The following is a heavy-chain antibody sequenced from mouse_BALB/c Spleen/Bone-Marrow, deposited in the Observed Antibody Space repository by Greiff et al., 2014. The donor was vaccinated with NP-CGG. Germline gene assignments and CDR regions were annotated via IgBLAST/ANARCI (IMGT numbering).Heavy chain of an antibody. Sequence: QVQLKESGAELARPGASVKMSCKASGYSFTSYTMHWVKQRPGQGLEWIGYINPSSGYTNYNQKFKDKATLTADKSSSTAYMQPSSLTSEDSAVYYCARGWDYEGYFDYWGQDTTLTVSS. V-gene: IGHV1-4*01. CDR1: GYSFTSYT. CDR2: INPSSGYT. D-gene: IGHD2-4*01. J-gene: IGHJ2*01. CDR3: ARGWDYEGYFDY.